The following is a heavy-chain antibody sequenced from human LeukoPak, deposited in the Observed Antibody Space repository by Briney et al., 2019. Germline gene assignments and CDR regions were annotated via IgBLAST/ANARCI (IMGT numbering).Heavy chain of an antibody. CDR2: ISSSGSTI. CDR3: ASRLYGDAFDI. D-gene: IGHD4-17*01. Sequence: GGSLRLSCAASGFTFSSYEMNWVRQAPGKGLEWVPYISSSGSTIYYADSVKGRFTISRDNAKNSLYLQMNSLRAEDTAVYYCASRLYGDAFDIWGQGTMVTVSS. CDR1: GFTFSSYE. V-gene: IGHV3-48*03. J-gene: IGHJ3*02.